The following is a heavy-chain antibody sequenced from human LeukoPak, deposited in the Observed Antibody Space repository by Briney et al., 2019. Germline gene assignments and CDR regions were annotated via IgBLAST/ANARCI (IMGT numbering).Heavy chain of an antibody. J-gene: IGHJ6*03. D-gene: IGHD5-18*01. Sequence: SETLSLTCTVSGGSISSGSYYWSWIRQPAGKGLEWIGRIYTSGSTNYNPSLKSRVTISVDTSKSQFSLKLSSVTAADTAVYYCARGQRGYSYGYPYYYMDVWGQGTLVTVSS. CDR2: IYTSGST. CDR1: GGSISSGSYY. CDR3: ARGQRGYSYGYPYYYMDV. V-gene: IGHV4-61*02.